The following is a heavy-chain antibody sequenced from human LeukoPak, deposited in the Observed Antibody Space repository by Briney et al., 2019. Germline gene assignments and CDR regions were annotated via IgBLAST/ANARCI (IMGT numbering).Heavy chain of an antibody. CDR2: IYYSGST. V-gene: IGHV4-59*01. CDR3: ARDQGGQYYDILTGYYSYYYGMDV. CDR1: AGSISSYY. D-gene: IGHD3-9*01. J-gene: IGHJ6*02. Sequence: SETLSLTCTVSAGSISSYYWSWIRQPPGKGLEWIGYIYYSGSTNYNPSLKSRVTISVDTSKNQFSLKLSSVTAADTAVYYCARDQGGQYYDILTGYYSYYYGMDVWGQGTLVTVSS.